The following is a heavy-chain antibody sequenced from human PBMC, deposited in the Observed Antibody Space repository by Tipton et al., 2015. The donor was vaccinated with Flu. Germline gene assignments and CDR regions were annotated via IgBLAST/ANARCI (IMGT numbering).Heavy chain of an antibody. CDR2: INSDGSST. CDR3: ASGRYYGMDV. Sequence: PLRLSCAASGFTFSSFWMHWVRQAPGKGLVWVARINSDGSSTRYADSVKGRFTISRDNAENTLYLQLNSLRAEDTAVYYCASGRYYGMDVWGQGNTVTVSS. D-gene: IGHD3-10*01. CDR1: GFTFSSFW. V-gene: IGHV3-74*01. J-gene: IGHJ6*02.